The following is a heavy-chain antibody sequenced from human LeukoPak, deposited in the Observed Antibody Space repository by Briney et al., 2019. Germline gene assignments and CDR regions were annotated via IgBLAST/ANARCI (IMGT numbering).Heavy chain of an antibody. J-gene: IGHJ4*02. CDR3: ATEGDSTAELAY. Sequence: ETLPLTCTVSGGSISSNYWTWIRQPAGKGLEWIGRIYTSGSYNYNPSLTSRGTMSVDTSSNQVSLRVRSVTAADTAVYCCATEGDSTAELAYWVQGTLVTVSS. D-gene: IGHD2/OR15-2a*01. CDR1: GGSISSNY. V-gene: IGHV4-4*07. CDR2: IYTSGSY.